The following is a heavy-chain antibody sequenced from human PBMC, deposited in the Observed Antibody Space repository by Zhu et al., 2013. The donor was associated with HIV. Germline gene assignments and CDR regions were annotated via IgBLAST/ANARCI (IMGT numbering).Heavy chain of an antibody. CDR1: GFTFGSYD. Sequence: EVQLLESGGGLVQPGGSLRLSCAASGFTFGSYDMSWVRQAPGKGLEWVSGIGGGGVNTYYADSVKGRFTISRDNSRNTLYLQMNSLRAKDTAVYYCARGIGVGDYGWGQGTLVTVSS. V-gene: IGHV3-23*01. J-gene: IGHJ4*02. D-gene: IGHD4-17*01. CDR3: ARGIGVGDYG. CDR2: IGGGGVNT.